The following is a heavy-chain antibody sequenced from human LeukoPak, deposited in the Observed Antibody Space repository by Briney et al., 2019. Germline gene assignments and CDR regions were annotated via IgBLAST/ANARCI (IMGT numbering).Heavy chain of an antibody. J-gene: IGHJ4*02. Sequence: PSETLSLTCTVSGGSISSYYWTWIRQPAGKALEWIGRIYSSGNTNYNPSLESRVTMSVDTSKNQFSLKLTSLTAADTAVYYCARSLTSSCMGGPCPFFLDYGGQGTLVPVS. CDR3: ARSLTSSCMGGPCPFFLDY. V-gene: IGHV4-4*07. CDR2: IYSSGNT. D-gene: IGHD3-3*02. CDR1: GGSISSYY.